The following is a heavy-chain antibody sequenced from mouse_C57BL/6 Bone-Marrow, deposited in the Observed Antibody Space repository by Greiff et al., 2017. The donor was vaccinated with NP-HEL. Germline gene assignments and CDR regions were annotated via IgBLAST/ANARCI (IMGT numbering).Heavy chain of an antibody. V-gene: IGHV1-69*01. CDR1: GYTFTSYW. CDR2: IDPSDSYT. Sequence: QVQLQQPGAELVMPGASVKLSCKASGYTFTSYWMHWVKQRPGQGLEWIGEIDPSDSYTNYNQKFKGKSTLTVDKSSSTAYMQLSSLTSEDSAVYYCARSGLRGSFAYWGQGTLVTVSA. CDR3: ARSGLRGSFAY. J-gene: IGHJ3*01. D-gene: IGHD1-1*01.